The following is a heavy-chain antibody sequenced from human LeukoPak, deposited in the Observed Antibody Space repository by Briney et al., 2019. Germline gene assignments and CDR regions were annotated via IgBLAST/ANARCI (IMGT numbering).Heavy chain of an antibody. CDR1: GGSISSYY. D-gene: IGHD2-2*01. CDR3: ARDSTDDAFDI. V-gene: IGHV4-59*01. Sequence: SETLSLTCTVSGGSISSYYWNWIRQPPGKGLEYIGYVYYSGSTNYNPSLKSRVTISVDTSKNQFSLKLSSVTAADTAVYYCARDSTDDAFDIWGQGTMVTVSS. J-gene: IGHJ3*02. CDR2: VYYSGST.